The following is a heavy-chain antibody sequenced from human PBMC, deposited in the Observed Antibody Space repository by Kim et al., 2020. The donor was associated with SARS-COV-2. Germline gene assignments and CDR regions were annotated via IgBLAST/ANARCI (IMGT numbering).Heavy chain of an antibody. D-gene: IGHD2-15*01. V-gene: IGHV3-21*01. Sequence: GGSLRLSCAASGFTFSSYSMNWVRQAPGKGLEWVSSISSSSSYIYYADSVKGRFTISRDNAKNSLYLQMNSLRAEDTAVYYCAREGCSGGSCNEEYYYYGMDVWGQGTTVTVSS. J-gene: IGHJ6*02. CDR2: ISSSSSYI. CDR1: GFTFSSYS. CDR3: AREGCSGGSCNEEYYYYGMDV.